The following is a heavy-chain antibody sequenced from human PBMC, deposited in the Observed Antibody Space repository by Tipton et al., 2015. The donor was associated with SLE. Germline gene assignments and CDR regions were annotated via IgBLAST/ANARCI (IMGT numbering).Heavy chain of an antibody. J-gene: IGHJ3*02. CDR3: ARWNGDHCAYGQDDAFDI. CDR2: IYPGDSDT. V-gene: IGHV5-51*03. Sequence: VQLVQSGAEVKKPGESLKISCKGSGYTFTSYWIGWVRQMPGKGLEWMGIIYPGDSDTRYSPPFQGQVTISADKSISTAYLQWSSLKASDTAIYYCARWNGDHCAYGQDDAFDIWGQGTVVTVSS. D-gene: IGHD1-1*01. CDR1: GYTFTSYW.